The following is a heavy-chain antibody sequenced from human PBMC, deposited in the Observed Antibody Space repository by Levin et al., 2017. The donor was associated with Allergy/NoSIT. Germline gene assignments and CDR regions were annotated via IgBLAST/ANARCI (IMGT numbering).Heavy chain of an antibody. CDR2: INHSGST. J-gene: IGHJ6*02. V-gene: IGHV4-34*01. D-gene: IGHD3-3*01. Sequence: SETLSLTCAVYGGSFSGYYWSWIRQPPGKGLEWIGEINHSGSTNYNPSLKSRVTISVDTSKNQFSLKLSSVTAADTAVYYCARVYYDFWSGYRLNNYYYYGMDVWGQGTTVTVSS. CDR1: GGSFSGYY. CDR3: ARVYYDFWSGYRLNNYYYYGMDV.